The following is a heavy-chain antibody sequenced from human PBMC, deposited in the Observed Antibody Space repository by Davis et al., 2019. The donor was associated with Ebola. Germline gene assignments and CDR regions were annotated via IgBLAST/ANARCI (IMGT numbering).Heavy chain of an antibody. V-gene: IGHV3-64D*06. CDR3: VKDRRRWELPSYDAFDI. J-gene: IGHJ3*02. Sequence: PGGSLRLSCSASGFTFSSYAMHWVRQAPGKGLEYVSAISSNGGSTYYADSVKGRFTISRDNSKNTLYLQMSSLRAEDTAVYYCVKDRRRWELPSYDAFDIWGQGTMVTVSS. CDR2: ISSNGGST. D-gene: IGHD1-26*01. CDR1: GFTFSSYA.